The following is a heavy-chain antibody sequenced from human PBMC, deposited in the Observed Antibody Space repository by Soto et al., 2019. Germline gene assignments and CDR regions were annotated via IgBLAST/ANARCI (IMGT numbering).Heavy chain of an antibody. CDR3: ARGLRWLAIDYYYYYGMDV. D-gene: IGHD6-19*01. V-gene: IGHV6-1*01. CDR2: TYYRSKWYN. J-gene: IGHJ6*02. Sequence: PSQTLSLTCAISGDSVSSNSAAWNWIRQSPSRGLEWLGRTYYRSKWYNDYAVSVKSRITINPDTSKNQFSLQLNSVTPEDTAVYYCARGLRWLAIDYYYYYGMDVWGQGTTVTVSS. CDR1: GDSVSSNSAA.